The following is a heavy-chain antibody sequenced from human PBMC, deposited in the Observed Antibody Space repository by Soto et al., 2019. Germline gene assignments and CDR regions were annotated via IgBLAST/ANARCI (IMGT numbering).Heavy chain of an antibody. CDR3: AREAPRPSYYYGMDV. CDR1: GYTFSMSG. J-gene: IGHJ6*02. Sequence: QVQLVQSGAEVKKTGASVKVSCKSSGYTFSMSGISWVRQAPGQGLEWMGWLSGYNGNTNYEKKFQDRVTMTTDTSTNTAYMALSSLRSDDTAVYYCAREAPRPSYYYGMDVWGQGTTVTVSS. V-gene: IGHV1-18*01. CDR2: LSGYNGNT.